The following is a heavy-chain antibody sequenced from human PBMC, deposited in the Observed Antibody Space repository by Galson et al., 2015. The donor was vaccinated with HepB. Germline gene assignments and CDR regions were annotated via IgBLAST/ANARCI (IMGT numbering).Heavy chain of an antibody. CDR2: INPNSGGT. D-gene: IGHD3-22*01. CDR3: ARVQYYYDSSGWIGAFDI. J-gene: IGHJ3*02. CDR1: GYTFTGYY. V-gene: IGHV1-2*04. Sequence: SVKVSCKASGYTFTGYYMHWVRQAPGQGLEWMGWINPNSGGTNYAQKFQGWVTMTRDTSISTAYMELSRLRSDDTAVYYCARVQYYYDSSGWIGAFDIWGQGTMVTVSS.